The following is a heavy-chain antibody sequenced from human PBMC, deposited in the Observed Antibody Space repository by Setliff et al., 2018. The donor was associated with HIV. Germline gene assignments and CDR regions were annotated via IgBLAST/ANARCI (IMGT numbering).Heavy chain of an antibody. D-gene: IGHD2-21*02. Sequence: PSETLSLTCSVSGGSLSGYHWSWIRQPPGKGLEWIGYFYKSGSTNSGPSFKSRVSMSGDTSKNQLSLKVTSVTAADTAVYYCARLSDTAVASFDSWGQGTLVTVSS. V-gene: IGHV4-59*08. CDR2: FYKSGST. CDR1: GGSLSGYH. J-gene: IGHJ4*02. CDR3: ARLSDTAVASFDS.